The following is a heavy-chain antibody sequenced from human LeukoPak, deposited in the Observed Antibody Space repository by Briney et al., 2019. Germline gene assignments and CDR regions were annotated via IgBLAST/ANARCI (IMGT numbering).Heavy chain of an antibody. CDR2: ISGGSRHK. Sequence: GGSLRLSCAASGFTFSSYTMNWVRQAPGKGLEWVSSISGGSRHKYYADSVKGRFTISRDNAKNSLYLQMNSLRAEDTAVYYCARTANFAAGYYIDYWGQGTLVTVSS. J-gene: IGHJ4*02. CDR3: ARTANFAAGYYIDY. V-gene: IGHV3-21*01. D-gene: IGHD6-13*01. CDR1: GFTFSSYT.